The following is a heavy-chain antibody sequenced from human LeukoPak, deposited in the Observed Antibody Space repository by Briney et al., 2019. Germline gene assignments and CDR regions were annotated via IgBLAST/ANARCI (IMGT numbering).Heavy chain of an antibody. J-gene: IGHJ4*02. D-gene: IGHD3-22*01. Sequence: SETLSLTCTVSGGSISSGSYYWSWIRQPAGKGLEWIGRIYTSGSTNYNPSLKSRVTISVDTSKNQFSLKLSSVTAADTAVYYCARDLDYYDSSGIPHWGQGTLVTASS. CDR1: GGSISSGSYY. CDR3: ARDLDYYDSSGIPH. V-gene: IGHV4-61*02. CDR2: IYTSGST.